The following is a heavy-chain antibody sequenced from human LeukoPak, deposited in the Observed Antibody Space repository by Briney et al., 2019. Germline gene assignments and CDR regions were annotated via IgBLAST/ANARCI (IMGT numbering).Heavy chain of an antibody. Sequence: GGSLRLSCAASGFTVSSNYMSWLRQAPGKGLEWVSVIYSGGSTYYADSVKGRFTICRDNSKNTLYLQMNSLRAEDTAVYYCARVRSYGTFDYWGQGTLVTVSS. CDR1: GFTVSSNY. CDR3: ARVRSYGTFDY. CDR2: IYSGGST. J-gene: IGHJ4*02. V-gene: IGHV3-53*01. D-gene: IGHD5-18*01.